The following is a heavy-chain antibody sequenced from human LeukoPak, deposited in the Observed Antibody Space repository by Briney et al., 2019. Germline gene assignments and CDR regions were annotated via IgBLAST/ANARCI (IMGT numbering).Heavy chain of an antibody. CDR3: ARQSGYSYGYFGY. CDR1: GGSISSYY. Sequence: SETLSLTCTVSGGSISSYYWSWIRQPPGKGLEWIGYIYYSGSTYYNPSLKSRVTISVDTSKNQFSLKLSSVTAADTAVYYCARQSGYSYGYFGYWGQGTLVTVSS. J-gene: IGHJ4*02. D-gene: IGHD5-18*01. CDR2: IYYSGST. V-gene: IGHV4-59*08.